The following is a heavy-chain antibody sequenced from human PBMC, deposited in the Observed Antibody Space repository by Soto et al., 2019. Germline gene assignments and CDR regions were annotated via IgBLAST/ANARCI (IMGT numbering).Heavy chain of an antibody. V-gene: IGHV3-33*01. J-gene: IGHJ4*02. CDR3: VRDQGVVIIKDY. CDR1: GFTFRNHA. CDR2: IWYDGSSK. Sequence: GGSLRLSCAASGFTFRNHAMHWVRRAPGKGLEWVALIWYDGSSKYYADSVKGRFTISRDNSKNTLYLEMNSLRAEDTAMYYCVRDQGVVIIKDYWRQGTLVTASS. D-gene: IGHD2-8*01.